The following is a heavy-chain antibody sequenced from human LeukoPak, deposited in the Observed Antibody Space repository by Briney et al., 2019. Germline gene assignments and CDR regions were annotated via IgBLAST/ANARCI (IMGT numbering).Heavy chain of an antibody. CDR3: ARNRVIFGVVITYYFDY. CDR2: TYSDGHT. V-gene: IGHV3-53*01. D-gene: IGHD3-3*01. Sequence: PGGSLTLSCAASGFTVSSDYMSWVRQAPGKGLEWDSITYSDGHTYYADSVKGRFTISRDNSMNTLYLQMNGLRAEDTAVYYCARNRVIFGVVITYYFDYWGQGTLVTVSS. CDR1: GFTVSSDY. J-gene: IGHJ4*02.